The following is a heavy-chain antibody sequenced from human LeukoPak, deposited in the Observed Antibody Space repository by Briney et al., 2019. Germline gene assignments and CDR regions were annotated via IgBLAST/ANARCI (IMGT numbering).Heavy chain of an antibody. CDR1: GGTFISYA. CDR2: IIPIFGTA. J-gene: IGHJ4*02. V-gene: IGHV1-69*13. Sequence: ASVKVSCKASGGTFISYAISWVRQAPGQGLEWMGGIIPIFGTANYAQKFQGRVTITADESTSTAYMELSSLRSEDTAVYYCARDSNPYYYDSSGHFDYWGQGTLVTVSS. D-gene: IGHD3-22*01. CDR3: ARDSNPYYYDSSGHFDY.